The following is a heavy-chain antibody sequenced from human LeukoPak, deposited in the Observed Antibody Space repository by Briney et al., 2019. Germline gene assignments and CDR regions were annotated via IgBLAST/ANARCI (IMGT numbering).Heavy chain of an antibody. J-gene: IGHJ4*02. V-gene: IGHV4-38-2*02. CDR1: GYSISSGYY. Sequence: SETLSLTCTVSGYSISSGYYWGWIRQPPGKGLEWIGRIYTSGSTNYNPSLKSRVTMSVDTSKNQFSLKLSSVTAADTAVYYCATTVNRVLDYWGQGTLVTVSS. D-gene: IGHD1-14*01. CDR2: IYTSGST. CDR3: ATTVNRVLDY.